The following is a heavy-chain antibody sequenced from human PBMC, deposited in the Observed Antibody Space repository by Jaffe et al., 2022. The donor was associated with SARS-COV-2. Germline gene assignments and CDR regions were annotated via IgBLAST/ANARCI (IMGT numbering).Heavy chain of an antibody. Sequence: QLQLQESGPRLVKPSETLSLTCTVSGASIRSSNYYLSWFRQPPGKGLEWIGSNYYNGDNYYNPSLRSRVTVSVDTSKNQFSLKLTSVTAADTALYSCARRPYTNMPGDPPLWGQGTLVTVSS. J-gene: IGHJ4*02. V-gene: IGHV4-39*01. D-gene: IGHD2-2*01. CDR1: GASIRSSNYY. CDR2: NYYNGDN. CDR3: ARRPYTNMPGDPPL.